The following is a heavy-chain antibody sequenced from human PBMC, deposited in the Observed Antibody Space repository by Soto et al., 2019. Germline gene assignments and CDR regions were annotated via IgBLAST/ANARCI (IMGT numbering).Heavy chain of an antibody. CDR1: VYTLTELS. V-gene: IGHV1-24*01. D-gene: IGHD3-22*01. Sequence: ASVKVSCTVSVYTLTELSMHWVRQAPGKGLEWMGGFDPEDGETIYAQKFQGRVTMTEDTSTDTAYMELSSLRSEDTAVYYCATYSYYYDSSGYYQKYFQHWGQGTLVTVPQ. CDR2: FDPEDGET. J-gene: IGHJ1*01. CDR3: ATYSYYYDSSGYYQKYFQH.